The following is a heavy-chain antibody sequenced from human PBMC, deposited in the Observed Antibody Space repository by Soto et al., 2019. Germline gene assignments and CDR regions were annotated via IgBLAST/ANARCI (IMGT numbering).Heavy chain of an antibody. J-gene: IGHJ4*02. CDR3: AREGRSAAPQAGFDL. D-gene: IGHD3-10*01. CDR1: GNSISTGAYY. Sequence: SETLSLTCTVSGNSISTGAYYWSWLRQHPVKGLEWIGHIFYSGNTHYSPSLESRVTISVDTSKNQFSIKLTSVTVADTAVYYCAREGRSAAPQAGFDLWGQGTLVTVSS. CDR2: IFYSGNT. V-gene: IGHV4-31*03.